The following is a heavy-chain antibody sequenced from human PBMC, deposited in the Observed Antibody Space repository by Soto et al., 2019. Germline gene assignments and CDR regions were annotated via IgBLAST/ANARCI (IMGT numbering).Heavy chain of an antibody. J-gene: IGHJ4*02. CDR3: TKGNDGYYFDY. CDR1: GFTFRNYA. CDR2: ISYSVTTT. Sequence: GGSLSLSWAPSGFTFRNYAMSWVPQAPGKGLEWVSAISYSVTTTYYADSVKGRFTISGDNSKKTLYMQMNSLRAEDTDVYYGTKGNDGYYFDYWGQGILVIVTA. V-gene: IGHV3-23*01. D-gene: IGHD1-1*01.